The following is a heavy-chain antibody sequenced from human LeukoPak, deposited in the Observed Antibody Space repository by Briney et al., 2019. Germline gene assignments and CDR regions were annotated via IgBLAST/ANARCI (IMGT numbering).Heavy chain of an antibody. J-gene: IGHJ4*02. D-gene: IGHD6-19*01. V-gene: IGHV3-53*01. CDR3: AGDKATGGWYEFDY. CDR2: ISNDGDT. Sequence: GGSLRLSCAASGFTVSSNYMSWVRQGPGKGLECVSVISNDGDTYYADSVKGRFTISRDTSKNTVSLQMNSLRAEDTAVYYCAGDKATGGWYEFDYWGQGTLVTVSS. CDR1: GFTVSSNY.